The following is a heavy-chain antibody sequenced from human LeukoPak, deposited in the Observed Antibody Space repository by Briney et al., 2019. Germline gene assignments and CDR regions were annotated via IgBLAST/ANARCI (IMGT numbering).Heavy chain of an antibody. V-gene: IGHV3-23*01. Sequence: GGSLRLSCAASGYSFTGFAMSWVRQAPGKGLEWVSAISGSGGPTYYADSVKGRFTISRDNPKNTLYLQMNSLRAEDTAVYYCARDGYSDFRSGYPFNFDYWGQGTLVTVSS. CDR1: GYSFTGFA. CDR3: ARDGYSDFRSGYPFNFDY. CDR2: ISGSGGPT. J-gene: IGHJ4*02. D-gene: IGHD3-3*01.